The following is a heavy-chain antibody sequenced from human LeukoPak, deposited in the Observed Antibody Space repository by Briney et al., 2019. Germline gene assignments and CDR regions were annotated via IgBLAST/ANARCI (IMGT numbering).Heavy chain of an antibody. D-gene: IGHD3-10*01. CDR2: IYNSGST. J-gene: IGHJ4*02. Sequence: SETLSLTCTVSGGSISNYFWSWIRQPPGKALEWIGYIYNSGSTNYNPSLNSRLTISVDTSKHQFSLKLNSVTAADTAVYFCARGVYYGPGSYYHPFDHWGQGTPVTVSS. V-gene: IGHV4-59*01. CDR3: ARGVYYGPGSYYHPFDH. CDR1: GGSISNYF.